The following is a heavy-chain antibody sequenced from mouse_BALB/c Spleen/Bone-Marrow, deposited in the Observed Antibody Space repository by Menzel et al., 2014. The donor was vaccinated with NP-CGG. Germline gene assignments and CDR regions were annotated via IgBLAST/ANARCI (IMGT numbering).Heavy chain of an antibody. CDR3: ARLITTDY. Sequence: VQLQQSGAELVKLGASVKLSCTASGFNIKDTYMHWVKQRPEQGLEWIGRIDLANGNTKYDPKFQGKATITADTSSNTAYLQLSSLTSEDTAVYYCARLITTDYWGQGTTLTVSS. CDR1: GFNIKDTY. CDR2: IDLANGNT. D-gene: IGHD2-4*01. J-gene: IGHJ2*01. V-gene: IGHV14-3*02.